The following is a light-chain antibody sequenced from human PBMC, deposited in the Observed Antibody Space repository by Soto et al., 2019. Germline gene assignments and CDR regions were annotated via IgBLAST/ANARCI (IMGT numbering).Light chain of an antibody. V-gene: IGLV2-14*01. Sequence: QSVLTQPASVSGSPGQSITISCTGTSSDVGGHNSVSWYRQDPGKAPKLMIYDVSNRPSGVSDRFSGSKSGNTASLTISGLQIEDEADYYCSSYTSSSTEVFGGGTKVTVL. J-gene: IGLJ2*01. CDR2: DVS. CDR1: SSDVGGHNS. CDR3: SSYTSSSTEV.